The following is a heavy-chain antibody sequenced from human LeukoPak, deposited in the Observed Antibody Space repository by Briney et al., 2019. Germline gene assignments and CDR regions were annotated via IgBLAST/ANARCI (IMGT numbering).Heavy chain of an antibody. CDR1: GFTFRSYA. D-gene: IGHD3-22*01. Sequence: PGGPLRLSCAPSGFTFRSYAMHGVSQAPGKGLEWVAVISYDGSNKYYADSVKGRFTISRDNSKNTLYLQMNSLRAEDTAVYYCAKDSSVYYYDSRNLDYWGQGTLVTVSS. CDR3: AKDSSVYYYDSRNLDY. CDR2: ISYDGSNK. J-gene: IGHJ4*02. V-gene: IGHV3-30*04.